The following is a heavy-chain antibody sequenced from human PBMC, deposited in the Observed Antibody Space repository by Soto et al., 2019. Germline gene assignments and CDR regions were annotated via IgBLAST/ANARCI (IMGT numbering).Heavy chain of an antibody. V-gene: IGHV3-49*03. Sequence: GGSLRLSCTASGFTFGDYAMSWFRQAPGKGLEWVGFIRSKAYGGTTEYAASVKGRFTISRDDSKSIAYLQMNSLKTEDTAVYYCTRGKLGINSRYYYYMDVWGKGTTVTVSS. CDR1: GFTFGDYA. CDR2: IRSKAYGGTT. CDR3: TRGKLGINSRYYYYMDV. J-gene: IGHJ6*03. D-gene: IGHD7-27*01.